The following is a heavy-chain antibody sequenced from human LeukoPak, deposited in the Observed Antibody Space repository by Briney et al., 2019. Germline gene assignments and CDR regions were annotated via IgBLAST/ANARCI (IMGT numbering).Heavy chain of an antibody. V-gene: IGHV1-2*02. CDR1: GSTFTGYF. CDR3: ARGYCSVTSCYEFGDF. Sequence: ASVKVSCKASGSTFTGYFMHWVRQAPGQGLEWMGWINPTSGGTNYAQKFQGRVTMTRDTSISTVYMELSRLRSDAPAVSYCARGYCSVTSCYEFGDFWGQGTLVTVSS. CDR2: INPTSGGT. D-gene: IGHD2-2*01. J-gene: IGHJ4*02.